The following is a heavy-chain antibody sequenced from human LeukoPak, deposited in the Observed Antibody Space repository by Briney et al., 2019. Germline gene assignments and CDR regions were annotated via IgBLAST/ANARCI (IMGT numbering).Heavy chain of an antibody. Sequence: NPSETLSLTCAVYGGSFSGYYSSWIRQPPGKGLEWIGEINHSGSTNYNPSLKSRVTMSVDTSRNQFSLKLNSVTAADTAVYYCAKSNGYGLVDIWGQGTMVTVSS. CDR2: INHSGST. CDR1: GGSFSGYY. J-gene: IGHJ3*02. V-gene: IGHV4-34*01. D-gene: IGHD3-10*01. CDR3: AKSNGYGLVDI.